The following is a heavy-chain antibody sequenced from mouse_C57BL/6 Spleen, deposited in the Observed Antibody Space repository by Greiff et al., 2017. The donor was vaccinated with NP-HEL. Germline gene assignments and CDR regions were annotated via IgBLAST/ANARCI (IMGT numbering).Heavy chain of an antibody. D-gene: IGHD1-1*01. CDR2: IYPRDGST. J-gene: IGHJ2*01. CDR1: GYTFTDHT. V-gene: IGHV1-78*01. Sequence: VQLQQSDAELVKPGASVKIHCKVSGYTFTDHTIHWMKQRPEQGLEWIGYIYPRDGSTKYTEKFKGKATLTADKSSSTAYMQLNSLTPEDSAVYFSARGTTVVATDFDYWGQGTTLTVSS. CDR3: ARGTTVVATDFDY.